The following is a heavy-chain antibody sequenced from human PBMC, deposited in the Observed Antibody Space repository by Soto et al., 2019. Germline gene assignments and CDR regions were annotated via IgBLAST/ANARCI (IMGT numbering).Heavy chain of an antibody. V-gene: IGHV4-59*12. CDR1: GGSLNNYY. CDR2: IHYSGSS. J-gene: IGHJ4*02. CDR3: VKDRYVDY. Sequence: SETLSLTCSFSGGSLNNYYWPWIRQSPGKGLEWIGYIHYSGSSSYHASYNPSLRSRLTISVDPSKNQFSLTVSSVTAADTAVYYCVKDRYVDYWGQGTLVTVSS.